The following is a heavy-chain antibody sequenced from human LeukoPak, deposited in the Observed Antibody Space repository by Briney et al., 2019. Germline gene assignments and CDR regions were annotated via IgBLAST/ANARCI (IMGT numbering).Heavy chain of an antibody. CDR2: ISGSGGST. V-gene: IGHV3-23*01. J-gene: IGHJ6*02. Sequence: GGSLRLSCAASGFTFSSYAMSWVRQAPGKGLEWVSAISGSGGSTYYADSVKGRFTISRDNSKNTLYLQMNSLRAEDTAVYYCARVSKVGATTDYYYGMDVWGQGTTVTVSS. D-gene: IGHD1-26*01. CDR3: ARVSKVGATTDYYYGMDV. CDR1: GFTFSSYA.